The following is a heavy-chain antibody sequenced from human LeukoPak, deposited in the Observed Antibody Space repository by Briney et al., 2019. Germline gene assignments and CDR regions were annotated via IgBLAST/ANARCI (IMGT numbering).Heavy chain of an antibody. CDR3: ARDHHYYGSGTKMPDY. CDR2: ISYDGSNK. Sequence: PGGSLRLSCAASGFTLSSYAIHWVRQAPGKGLEWVTLISYDGSNKYYADSVKGRFTISRDNSKNTLYLQMNSLRTEDTAVYYCARDHHYYGSGTKMPDYWGQGTLVTVSS. V-gene: IGHV3-30-3*01. J-gene: IGHJ4*02. D-gene: IGHD3-10*01. CDR1: GFTLSSYA.